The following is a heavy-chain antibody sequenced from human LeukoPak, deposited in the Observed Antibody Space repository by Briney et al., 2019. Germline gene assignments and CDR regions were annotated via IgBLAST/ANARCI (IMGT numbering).Heavy chain of an antibody. V-gene: IGHV3-9*01. Sequence: GRSLRLSCAASGFTFDGYAMHWVRQAPGKGLEWVSGISWNSGSIGYADSVKGRFTISRDNAKNSLYLQMNSLRAEDTALYYCAKDRDSSSWTHFDYWGQGTLSPSPQ. CDR3: AKDRDSSSWTHFDY. J-gene: IGHJ4*02. CDR2: ISWNSGSI. CDR1: GFTFDGYA. D-gene: IGHD6-13*01.